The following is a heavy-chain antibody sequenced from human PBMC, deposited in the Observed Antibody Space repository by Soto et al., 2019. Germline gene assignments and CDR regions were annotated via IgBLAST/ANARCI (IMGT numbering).Heavy chain of an antibody. CDR1: GYTFTSYA. CDR3: AKDYYDSSGYYPPALLFDY. CDR2: INAGNGNT. D-gene: IGHD3-22*01. J-gene: IGHJ4*02. V-gene: IGHV1-3*01. Sequence: ASVKVSCKASGYTFTSYAMHWVRQAPGQRLEWMGWINAGNGNTKYSQKFQGRVTITRDTSASTAYMELSSLRSEDTAVYCCAKDYYDSSGYYPPALLFDYWGQGTLVTVSS.